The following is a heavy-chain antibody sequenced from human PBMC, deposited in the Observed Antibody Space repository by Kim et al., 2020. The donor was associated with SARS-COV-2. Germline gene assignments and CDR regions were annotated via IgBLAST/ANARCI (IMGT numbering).Heavy chain of an antibody. J-gene: IGHJ5*02. V-gene: IGHV4-4*07. CDR3: AREKEREVTTVGRWFDP. CDR2: IYTSGNT. D-gene: IGHD4-17*01. CDR1: DGSISTYY. Sequence: SETLSLTCTVSDGSISTYYWSWIRQPAGKGLEWIGRIYTSGNTNYNPSLKSRVTMSVDTSKNQFSLKLRSVTAADTAVYYCAREKEREVTTVGRWFDPWGREPWSPSPQ.